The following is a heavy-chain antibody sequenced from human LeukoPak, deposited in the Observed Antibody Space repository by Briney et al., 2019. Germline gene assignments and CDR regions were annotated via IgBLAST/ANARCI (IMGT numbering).Heavy chain of an antibody. Sequence: PSETLSLTCTVSGDSIRSYYWSWIRQPPGKGLEWIGYLHHSGSTNYNPSLKSRVTMSIDTSTNHFSLKVSSVSAADTAVYYCARRDGPFDFWGQGTLVTVSS. V-gene: IGHV4-59*01. CDR2: LHHSGST. CDR3: ARRDGPFDF. D-gene: IGHD5-24*01. J-gene: IGHJ4*02. CDR1: GDSIRSYY.